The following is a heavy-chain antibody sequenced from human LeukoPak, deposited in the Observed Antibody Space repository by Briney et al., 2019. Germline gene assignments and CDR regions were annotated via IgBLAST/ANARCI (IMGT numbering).Heavy chain of an antibody. CDR1: GFTITSFD. J-gene: IGHJ4*02. D-gene: IGHD2-2*01. Sequence: ASVKVSCKASGFTITSFDMNWVRQATGQGLEWMGWMNPNNGNADYAQKFQGRVAMTRDTSINTVYLELTSLRSEDTAVYDCARGDQGLDLWGQGALVTVSP. V-gene: IGHV1-8*01. CDR2: MNPNNGNA. CDR3: ARGDQGLDL.